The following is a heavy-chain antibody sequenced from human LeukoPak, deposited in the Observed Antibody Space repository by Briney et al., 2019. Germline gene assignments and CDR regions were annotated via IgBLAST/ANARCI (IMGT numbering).Heavy chain of an antibody. J-gene: IGHJ4*02. CDR1: GGSVSSNNW. D-gene: IGHD3-10*01. CDR2: ISHSGST. CDR3: ARDYYGSGPSDY. Sequence: PSGTLSLTCVVSGGSVSSNNWWGWVRQSPGEGLEWIGEISHSGSTKYNPSLKSRVTISVDKSKNQFSLKLSSVTAADTAVYYCARDYYGSGPSDYWGQGTLVTVSS. V-gene: IGHV4-4*02.